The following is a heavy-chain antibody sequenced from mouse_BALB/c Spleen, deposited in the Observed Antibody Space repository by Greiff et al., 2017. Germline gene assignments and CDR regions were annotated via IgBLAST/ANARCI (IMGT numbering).Heavy chain of an antibody. J-gene: IGHJ4*01. D-gene: IGHD4-1*01. CDR2: INPSNGGT. CDR3: TRSLGRDAMDY. Sequence: QVHVKQSGAELVKPGASVKLSCKASGYTFTSYYMYWVKQRPGQGLEWIGEINPSNGGTNFNEKFKSKATLTVDKSSSTAYMQLSSLTSEDSAVYYCTRSLGRDAMDYWGQGTSVTVSS. V-gene: IGHV1S81*02. CDR1: GYTFTSYY.